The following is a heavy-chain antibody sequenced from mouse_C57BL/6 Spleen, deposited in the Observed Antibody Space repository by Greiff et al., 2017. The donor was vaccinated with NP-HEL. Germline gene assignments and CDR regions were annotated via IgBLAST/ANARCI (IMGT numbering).Heavy chain of an antibody. J-gene: IGHJ1*03. V-gene: IGHV1-62-2*01. Sequence: VKLMESGAELVKPGASVKLSCKASGYTFTEYTIHWVKQRSGQGLEWIGWFYPGSGSIKYNEKFKDKATLTADKSSSTVYMELSRLTSEDSAVYFCARHEGYYGSNWYFDVWGTGTTVTVSS. CDR2: FYPGSGSI. CDR1: GYTFTEYT. D-gene: IGHD1-1*01. CDR3: ARHEGYYGSNWYFDV.